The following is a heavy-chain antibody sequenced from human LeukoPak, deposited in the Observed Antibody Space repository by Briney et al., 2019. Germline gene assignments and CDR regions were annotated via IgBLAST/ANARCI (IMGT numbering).Heavy chain of an antibody. J-gene: IGHJ6*03. CDR3: SGQLSGGYYQYYMDV. D-gene: IGHD1-1*01. V-gene: IGHV3-23*01. CDR2: ISGSGGST. CDR1: GFTFSSYA. Sequence: GGSLRLSCAASGFTFSSYAMSWVRQAPGKGLEWVSAISGSGGSTYYADSVKGRFTISRDNSKNTLYLQMNSLRAEDTAVYYCSGQLSGGYYQYYMDVWGKGTTVTISS.